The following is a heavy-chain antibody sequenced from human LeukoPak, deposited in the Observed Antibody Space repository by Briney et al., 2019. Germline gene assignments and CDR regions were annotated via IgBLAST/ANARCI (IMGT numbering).Heavy chain of an antibody. D-gene: IGHD5-12*01. J-gene: IGHJ4*02. V-gene: IGHV4-4*02. CDR1: GASISSNHW. CDR2: IYHSGST. CDR3: ARGYRPFDY. Sequence: SETLSLTCAVSGASISSNHWWTWVRQSSKKGLEWIGEIYHSGSTNYNPSLQSRVTISVDKSKNQFSLNLNSVIAADTAVYYCARGYRPFDYWGQGTLVTVSS.